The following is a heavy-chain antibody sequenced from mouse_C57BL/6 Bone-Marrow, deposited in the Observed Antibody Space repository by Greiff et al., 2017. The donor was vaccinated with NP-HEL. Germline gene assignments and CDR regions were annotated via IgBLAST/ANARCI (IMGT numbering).Heavy chain of an antibody. CDR3: AGPPYYGSSPYYAMDC. CDR1: GYTFTSYG. Sequence: QVQLQQSGAELARPGASVKLSCKASGYTFTSYGISWVKQRPGQGLEWIGEIYPRSGNTYYNEKFKGKATLTADKSSSTAYMELRSLTSEDSAVYFCAGPPYYGSSPYYAMDCWGQGASVTVSS. V-gene: IGHV1-81*01. CDR2: IYPRSGNT. J-gene: IGHJ4*01. D-gene: IGHD1-1*01.